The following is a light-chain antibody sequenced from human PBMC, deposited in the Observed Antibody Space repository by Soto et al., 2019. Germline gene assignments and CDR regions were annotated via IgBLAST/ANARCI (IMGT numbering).Light chain of an antibody. CDR1: QSISSW. J-gene: IGKJ1*01. CDR3: QQYYSSSWT. CDR2: AAS. V-gene: IGKV1-5*01. Sequence: DIQMTQSPSTLSASVGDRVTITCRASQSISSWLAWYQQKPGKAPKLLIYAASTLQSGVPSRFSVSGSGTDFTLTISCLQSEDFATYDCQQYYSSSWTFGQGTKVDIK.